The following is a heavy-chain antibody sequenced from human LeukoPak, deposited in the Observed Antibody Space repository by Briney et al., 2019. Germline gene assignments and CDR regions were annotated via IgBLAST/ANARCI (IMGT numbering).Heavy chain of an antibody. D-gene: IGHD2-21*02. CDR3: ARSRATEYDI. CDR1: GFSVSSYG. CDR2: INLNGDTK. V-gene: IGHV3-23*01. J-gene: IGHJ3*02. Sequence: GGSLRLSCAVSGFSVSSYGMSWVRQAPGKGLEWISAINLNGDTKYYADSVKGRFTISRDNAKNSLYLQMNSLRAEDTAVYYCARSRATEYDIWGQGTMVTVSS.